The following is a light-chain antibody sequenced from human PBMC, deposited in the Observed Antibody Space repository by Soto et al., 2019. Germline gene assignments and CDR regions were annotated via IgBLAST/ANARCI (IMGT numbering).Light chain of an antibody. CDR2: DAS. CDR3: QQRSNLPWT. V-gene: IGKV3-11*01. Sequence: DIVLTQSPATLSLSPGERATLSCRASQRINDYLAWYQQKPGQAPRLLIFDASNRATGIPVRFSGSGSGTDFTLTVSSLEPEDFAVYFCQQRSNLPWTFGQGTKVDIK. CDR1: QRINDY. J-gene: IGKJ1*01.